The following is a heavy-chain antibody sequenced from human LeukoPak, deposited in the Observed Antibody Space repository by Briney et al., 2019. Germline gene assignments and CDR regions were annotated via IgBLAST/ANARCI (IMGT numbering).Heavy chain of an antibody. CDR1: GFAFGDYA. J-gene: IGHJ4*02. CDR2: IRSKAYGGTT. CDR3: TRSPGIAVAGVDY. D-gene: IGHD6-19*01. Sequence: GGSLRLSCTASGFAFGDYAMSWFRQAPGKGLEWVGFIRSKAYGGTTEYAASVKGRFTISRDDSKSIAYLQMNSLKTEDTAVYYCTRSPGIAVAGVDYWGQGTLVTVSS. V-gene: IGHV3-49*03.